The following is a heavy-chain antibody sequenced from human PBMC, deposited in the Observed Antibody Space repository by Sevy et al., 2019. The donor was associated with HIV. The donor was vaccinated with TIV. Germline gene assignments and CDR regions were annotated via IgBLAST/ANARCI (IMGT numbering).Heavy chain of an antibody. CDR1: GGSISSYY. V-gene: IGHV4-59*01. CDR3: ARDMLGYCSSTSCYAEGYFDY. CDR2: IYYSGRT. D-gene: IGHD2-2*01. Sequence: SETMSLTCTVSGGSISSYYWSWIRQPPGKGLEWIGYIYYSGRTNYNPSLKSRVTISVETSKNQFSLKLSSVTAADTAVYYCARDMLGYCSSTSCYAEGYFDYWGQGTLVTVSS. J-gene: IGHJ4*02.